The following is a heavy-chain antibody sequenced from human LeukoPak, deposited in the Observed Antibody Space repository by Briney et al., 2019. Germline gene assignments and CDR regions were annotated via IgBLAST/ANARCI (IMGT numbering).Heavy chain of an antibody. V-gene: IGHV3-30*04. CDR3: ASGGYSYGYGAFDI. CDR1: GFTFSSYA. Sequence: PGRSLRLSCAASGFTFSSYAMHWVRQAPGKGLEWVAVISYDGSNKYCADSVKGRFTISRDNSKNTLYLQMNSLRAEDTAVYYCASGGYSYGYGAFDIWGQGTMVTASS. CDR2: ISYDGSNK. D-gene: IGHD5-18*01. J-gene: IGHJ3*02.